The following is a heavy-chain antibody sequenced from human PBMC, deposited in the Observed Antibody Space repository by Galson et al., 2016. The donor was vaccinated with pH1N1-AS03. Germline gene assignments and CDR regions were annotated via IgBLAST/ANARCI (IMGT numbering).Heavy chain of an antibody. D-gene: IGHD7-27*01. J-gene: IGHJ5*02. V-gene: IGHV4-34*01. CDR3: ARRANWGFSGRQNWFDP. CDR1: GGSFSGYS. CDR2: ISHSGST. Sequence: ETLSLTCAVYGGSFSGYSCSWIRQSPGKGLEWIGEISHSGSTNYNPSLKNRVTISVDTSTNQFSLNLTSVTAADTAVYYCARRANWGFSGRQNWFDPWGQGTLVTVSS.